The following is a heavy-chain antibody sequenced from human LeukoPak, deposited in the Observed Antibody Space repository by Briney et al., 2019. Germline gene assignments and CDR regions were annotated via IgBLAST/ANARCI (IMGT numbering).Heavy chain of an antibody. CDR2: VYYTGST. Sequence: SDTLSLTCTASGGSISSYYWSWVRQPPGQGLEWMGFVYYTGSTNYSTSLKSRVTISVDTSKNQFSLRLRSVTAADTAVYYCARISSSNWYNERGAFDVWGQGTMVTVSS. V-gene: IGHV4-59*07. D-gene: IGHD6-13*01. J-gene: IGHJ3*01. CDR1: GGSISSYY. CDR3: ARISSSNWYNERGAFDV.